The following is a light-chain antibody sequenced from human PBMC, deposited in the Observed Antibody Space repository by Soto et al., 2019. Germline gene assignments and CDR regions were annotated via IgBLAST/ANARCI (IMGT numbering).Light chain of an antibody. CDR3: QQYDSFSIT. CDR1: XSISTW. CDR2: DSS. Sequence: DIQMTXXXXXXXXSVGDRVTXTXRXXXSISTWLAWYQLKPGRAPKLLLYDSSSLESGVPSRFSASGSGTEFSLTISSLQPDDFATYYCQQYDSFSITFGQGTRLEIK. V-gene: IGKV1-5*01. J-gene: IGKJ5*01.